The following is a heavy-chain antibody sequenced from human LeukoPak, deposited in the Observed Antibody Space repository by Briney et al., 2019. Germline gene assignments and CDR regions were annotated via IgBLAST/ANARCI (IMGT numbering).Heavy chain of an antibody. V-gene: IGHV5-10-1*01. CDR1: GYSFTSYW. CDR3: ARQDGMIRGDGMDV. D-gene: IGHD3-10*01. Sequence: GESLKISCKGSGYSFTSYWITWVRQMPGKGLEWMGRIDPSGSYTNYSPSFQGHVTISADKSISTAYLQWSSLKASDTAMYYCARQDGMIRGDGMDVWGQGTTVTVSS. J-gene: IGHJ6*02. CDR2: IDPSGSYT.